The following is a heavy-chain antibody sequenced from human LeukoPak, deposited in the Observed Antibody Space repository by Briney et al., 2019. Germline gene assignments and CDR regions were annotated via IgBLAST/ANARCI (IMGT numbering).Heavy chain of an antibody. CDR3: ARVGTAEGTLEDY. Sequence: PGGSLRLYCAASGFTFSTYWMSWVRQPPGKGLDWVANIKHDGSEKYFVDSVKDRFTISRDNAKNSLYLQMNSLRAEDTAVYYCARVGTAEGTLEDYWGQGTLVTVSS. CDR1: GFTFSTYW. D-gene: IGHD6-13*01. CDR2: IKHDGSEK. V-gene: IGHV3-7*01. J-gene: IGHJ4*02.